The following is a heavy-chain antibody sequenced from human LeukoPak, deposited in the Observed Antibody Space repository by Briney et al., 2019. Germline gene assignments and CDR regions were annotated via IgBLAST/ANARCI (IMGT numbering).Heavy chain of an antibody. CDR3: ARVASEGITIFGVVRHYFDY. CDR2: IWYDGSKK. J-gene: IGHJ4*02. Sequence: GRSLRLSCAASGFSFSSYGMHWVRQAPGKGLEWVAVIWYDGSKKYYADSVKGRFIISRDNSRNTLYLQMNSLRAEDTAVYYCARVASEGITIFGVVRHYFDYWGQGTLVTVSS. CDR1: GFSFSSYG. D-gene: IGHD3-3*01. V-gene: IGHV3-33*01.